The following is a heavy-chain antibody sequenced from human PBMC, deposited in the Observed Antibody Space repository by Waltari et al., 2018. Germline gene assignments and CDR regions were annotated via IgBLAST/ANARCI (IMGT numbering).Heavy chain of an antibody. CDR3: ARGGQTGTTDY. V-gene: IGHV3-64*01. CDR1: GFTFSSYA. D-gene: IGHD1-7*01. Sequence: EVQLVESGGGLVQPGGSLRLSCAASGFTFSSYAMHWVRQAPGKGLEYVSAISSNGGSTYYANSVKGRFTISRDNSKNTLYLQMGSLRAEDMAVYYCARGGQTGTTDYWGQGTLVTVSS. CDR2: ISSNGGST. J-gene: IGHJ4*02.